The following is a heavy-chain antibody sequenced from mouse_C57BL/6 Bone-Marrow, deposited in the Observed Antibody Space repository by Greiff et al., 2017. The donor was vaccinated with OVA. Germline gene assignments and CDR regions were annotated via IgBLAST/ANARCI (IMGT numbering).Heavy chain of an antibody. V-gene: IGHV1-55*01. J-gene: IGHJ3*01. CDR1: GYTFTSYW. D-gene: IGHD1-1*01. CDR3: ARWEYYGSSFWFAY. CDR2: IYPGSGST. Sequence: VQLQQPGAELVKPGASVKMSCKASGYTFTSYWITWVKQRPGQGLEWIGDIYPGSGSTNYNEKFKSKATLTVDTSSSTAYMQLSSLTSEDSAVYYCARWEYYGSSFWFAYWGQGTLVTVAA.